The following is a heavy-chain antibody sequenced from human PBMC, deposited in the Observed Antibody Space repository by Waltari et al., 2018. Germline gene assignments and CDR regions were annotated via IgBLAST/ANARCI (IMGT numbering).Heavy chain of an antibody. D-gene: IGHD1-26*01. CDR1: GGSISSSSYY. J-gene: IGHJ4*02. Sequence: QLQLQESGPGLVKPSETLSLTCTGSGGSISSSSYYWGWLRQPPGNGLEWIGSIYYSGSTYYNPSLKSRVTISVDTSKNQFSLKLSSVTAADTAVYYCARHYSGSLGRKYYFDYWGQGTLVTVSS. CDR3: ARHYSGSLGRKYYFDY. V-gene: IGHV4-39*01. CDR2: IYYSGST.